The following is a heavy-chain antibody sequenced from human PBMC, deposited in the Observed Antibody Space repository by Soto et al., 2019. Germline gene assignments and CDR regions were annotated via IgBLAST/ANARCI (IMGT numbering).Heavy chain of an antibody. D-gene: IGHD3-22*01. CDR1: GGSISSSGYY. J-gene: IGHJ4*02. V-gene: IGHV4-39*01. CDR2: ISFKVTT. Sequence: PAETLSLTCTVSGGSISSSGYYWGWILHPPGKGLEWIGSISFKVTTYYNPSLKSRVTISVDMSKNQFSLNLSSVTAADTAVFYCARSTFWYYHETSGYYGCENWGQGTLVSVSS. CDR3: ARSTFWYYHETSGYYGCEN.